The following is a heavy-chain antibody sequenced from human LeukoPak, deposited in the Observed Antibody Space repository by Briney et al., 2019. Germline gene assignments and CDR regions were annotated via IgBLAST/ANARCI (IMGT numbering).Heavy chain of an antibody. V-gene: IGHV4-34*01. CDR1: GGSINSYY. CDR2: INHSGST. J-gene: IGHJ4*02. Sequence: PSETLSLTCTVSGGSINSYYRSWIRQPPGKGLEWIGEINHSGSTNYNPSLKSRVTISVDTSKNQFSLKLSSVTAADTAVYYCARLEKTNNYYGSGSYFYWGQGTLVTVSS. D-gene: IGHD3-10*01. CDR3: ARLEKTNNYYGSGSYFY.